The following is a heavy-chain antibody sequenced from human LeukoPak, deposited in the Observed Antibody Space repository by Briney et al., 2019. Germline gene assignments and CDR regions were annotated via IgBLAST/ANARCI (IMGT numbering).Heavy chain of an antibody. CDR2: ISSSRTYI. CDR3: ARDEVYGEQYYFDY. CDR1: GFTFSTYT. V-gene: IGHV3-21*01. Sequence: PGGSLRLSCAASGFTFSTYTMNWVRQAPGKGLEWVSSISSSRTYIYYADSVKGRFTISRDNAKNSLYLQMNSLRAEDTAVYYCARDEVYGEQYYFDYWGQGTLVTVSS. J-gene: IGHJ4*02. D-gene: IGHD4/OR15-4a*01.